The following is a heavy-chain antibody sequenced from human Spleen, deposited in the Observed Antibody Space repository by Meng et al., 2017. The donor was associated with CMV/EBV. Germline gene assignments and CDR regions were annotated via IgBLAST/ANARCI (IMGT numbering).Heavy chain of an antibody. V-gene: IGHV4-39*07. D-gene: IGHD6-19*01. CDR1: GGSVSSGSYY. CDR3: ARVSGTAVAGPRGDFDF. CDR2: VYYTGTT. J-gene: IGHJ4*02. Sequence: GSLRLSCTVSGGSVSSGSYYWSWIRQPPGKGLEWIGSVYYTGTTYHNPTLRSRVNISLDASKKQFSLRLSSVTAADTAIYYCARVSGTAVAGPRGDFDFWGQGALVTVSS.